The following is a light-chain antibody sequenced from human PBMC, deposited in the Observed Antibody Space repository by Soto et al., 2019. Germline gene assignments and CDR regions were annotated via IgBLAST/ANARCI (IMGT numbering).Light chain of an antibody. CDR2: YDD. V-gene: IGLV1-36*01. CDR1: SSNIGKNA. Sequence: QSVLTQPPSVSEAPRQRVTISCSGSSSNIGKNAVNWYRQLPGMAPKLLIYYDDLLASGVSDRFSGSKSGTSASLAISGLQSEDEAEYYCATWDDSLNGPVFGGGTKVTVL. CDR3: ATWDDSLNGPV. J-gene: IGLJ2*01.